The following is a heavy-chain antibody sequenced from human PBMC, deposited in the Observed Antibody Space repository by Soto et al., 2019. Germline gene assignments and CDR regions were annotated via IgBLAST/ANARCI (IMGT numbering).Heavy chain of an antibody. Sequence: QITLKESGPTLVKPTQTLTLTCTFSGFSLSTNGVGVGWIRQPPGKALEWLALIYWDGDKRYSPSLKSRLTITKDTSKNQVVLTMTTMAPVDTATYYCAHRRGAYYFDFWGLGTLVTVSS. CDR2: IYWDGDK. CDR1: GFSLSTNGVG. J-gene: IGHJ4*02. CDR3: AHRRGAYYFDF. V-gene: IGHV2-5*02. D-gene: IGHD1-26*01.